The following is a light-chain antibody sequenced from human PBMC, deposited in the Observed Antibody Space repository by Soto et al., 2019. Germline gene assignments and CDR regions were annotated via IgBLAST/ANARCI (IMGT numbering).Light chain of an antibody. V-gene: IGKV1-5*01. Sequence: DIQTNQCPHTLSACPGDRVTITCRASASISSWLAWYQQKPGEAHKLLIYDASALPRGVPSRFSGSGSGTKFNLTIASLQPDDFATYYCQQYETFSGTFGPGTKVDIK. CDR3: QQYETFSGT. CDR2: DAS. CDR1: ASISSW. J-gene: IGKJ1*01.